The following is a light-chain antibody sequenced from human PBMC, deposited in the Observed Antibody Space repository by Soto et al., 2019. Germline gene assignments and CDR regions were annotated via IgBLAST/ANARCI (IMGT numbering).Light chain of an antibody. J-gene: IGKJ1*01. CDR1: QSVSSN. Sequence: EIVMTQSPATLSVSPGERATLSCRASQSVSSNLAWYQQKPGQAPSLLIYSASTRATGIPARFSGSGSGTDFTLTISSLQPEDFATYFCQQSYSRPRTFGQGTKVDTK. V-gene: IGKV3-15*01. CDR3: QQSYSRPRT. CDR2: SAS.